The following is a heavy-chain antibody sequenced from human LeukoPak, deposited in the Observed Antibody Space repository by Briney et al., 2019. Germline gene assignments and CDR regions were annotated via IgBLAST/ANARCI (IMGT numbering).Heavy chain of an antibody. V-gene: IGHV1-18*01. J-gene: IGHJ5*02. CDR1: GYTFTSHG. Sequence: ASVKVSCKASGYTFTSHGISWVRQAPGQGLEWMGWISAYNGNTNYAQKLQGRVTMTTDTSTSTAYMELRSLRSDDTAVYYCARATYYDFWSGYWFDPWGQGTLVTVSS. D-gene: IGHD3-3*01. CDR2: ISAYNGNT. CDR3: ARATYYDFWSGYWFDP.